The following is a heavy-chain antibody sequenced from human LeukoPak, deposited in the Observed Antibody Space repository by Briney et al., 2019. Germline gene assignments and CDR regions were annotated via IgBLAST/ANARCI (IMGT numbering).Heavy chain of an antibody. J-gene: IGHJ4*02. Sequence: TSETLSLTCTVSGDSITSYYWTWIRQPPGKGLEWIGYMYHSGTTSNNPSLKSRVTISVDTSKNKFSLKVRSVTAADTAVYYCARGLGWGATIFDYWGQGALVTVSS. D-gene: IGHD1-26*01. CDR2: MYHSGTT. CDR1: GDSITSYY. V-gene: IGHV4-59*01. CDR3: ARGLGWGATIFDY.